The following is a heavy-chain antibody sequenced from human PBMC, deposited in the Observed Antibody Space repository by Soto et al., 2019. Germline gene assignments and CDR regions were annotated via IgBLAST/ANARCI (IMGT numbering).Heavy chain of an antibody. Sequence: QVQLQESGPGLVKPSQTLSLTCTVSGGSISSGDFYWSWIRQSPGKGLEWIGYIYYSGRTYYNPYTSYNPLHTRRLTIPVDRSNNHYSLTLGSVTAADTAVYSGFRARAGEISPWGQGTLVTVSS. CDR1: GGSISSGDFY. D-gene: IGHD1-26*01. CDR2: IYYSGRT. J-gene: IGHJ5*02. CDR3: FRARAGEISP. V-gene: IGHV4-30-4*01.